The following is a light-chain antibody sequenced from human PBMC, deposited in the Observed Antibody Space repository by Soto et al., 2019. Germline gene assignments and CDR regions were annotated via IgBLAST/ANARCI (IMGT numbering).Light chain of an antibody. CDR1: SDDVGFYNY. CDR3: SSYSSSNTLA. V-gene: IGLV2-14*01. J-gene: IGLJ2*01. Sequence: QSVLTQPASVSGSPGQSITISCTGTSDDVGFYNYVSWYQQYPDKAPKLLIYEVTYRPSGISNRFSGSKSGNTASLTISGLQPEDEADYYCSSYSSSNTLAFGGGTKVTVL. CDR2: EVT.